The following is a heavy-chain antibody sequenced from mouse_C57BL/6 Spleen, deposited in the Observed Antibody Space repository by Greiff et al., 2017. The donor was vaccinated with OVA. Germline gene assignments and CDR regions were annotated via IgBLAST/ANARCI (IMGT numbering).Heavy chain of an antibody. V-gene: IGHV1-52*01. CDR1: GYTFTSYW. J-gene: IGHJ2*01. CDR2: IDPSDSET. Sequence: VQLQQPGAELVRPGSSVKLSCKASGYTFTSYWMHWVKQRPIQGLEWIGNIDPSDSETHYNQKFKDKATLTVDKSSSTAYMQLSSLTSEDSAVYYCAREDPGYYFDYWGQGTTLTVSS. CDR3: AREDPGYYFDY.